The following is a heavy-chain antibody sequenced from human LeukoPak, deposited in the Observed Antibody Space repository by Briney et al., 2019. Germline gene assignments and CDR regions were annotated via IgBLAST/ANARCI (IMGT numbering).Heavy chain of an antibody. Sequence: GGSLRLSCAASGFTFSGSAMHWVRQASGKGLEWVGRIRSKANSYATAYAASVKGRFTISRDDSKNTTYLQMNSLRAEDTALYYCGKGGAAAGSSYFDYWGQGTLVTVSS. CDR2: IRSKANSYAT. J-gene: IGHJ4*02. CDR1: GFTFSGSA. D-gene: IGHD6-13*01. V-gene: IGHV3-73*01. CDR3: GKGGAAAGSSYFDY.